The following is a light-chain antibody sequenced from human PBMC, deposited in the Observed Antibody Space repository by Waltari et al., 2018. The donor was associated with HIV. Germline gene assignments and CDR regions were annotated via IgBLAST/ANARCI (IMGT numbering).Light chain of an antibody. V-gene: IGLV1-51*01. CDR3: GSWFRSLRGGV. Sequence: QFVLTQPPSLSPAPGQKVTISCSTSSSISTAIGDDFVSWYQHVPGEAPKLVIYDNNKRPSGIPDRFSGSRTATSATLAITGLQTEDEAIYYCGSWFRSLRGGVFGGGTKLTVL. CDR1: SSISTAIGDDF. CDR2: DNN. J-gene: IGLJ2*01.